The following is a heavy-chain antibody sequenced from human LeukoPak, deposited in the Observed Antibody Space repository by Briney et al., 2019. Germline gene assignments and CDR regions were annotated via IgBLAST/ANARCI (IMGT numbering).Heavy chain of an antibody. CDR2: MNPSSGDT. D-gene: IGHD1/OR15-1a*01. J-gene: IGHJ2*01. V-gene: IGHV1-8*02. Sequence: ASVKVSCKASGYTFTSYDISWVRQATGQGPEWMGWMNPSSGDTGIAQKFQGRLTLTRDTSLSTAYMELSHLTSEDTAIYFCTREHDKPMMHWYFSLWGRGSLVTVSS. CDR1: GYTFTSYD. CDR3: TREHDKPMMHWYFSL.